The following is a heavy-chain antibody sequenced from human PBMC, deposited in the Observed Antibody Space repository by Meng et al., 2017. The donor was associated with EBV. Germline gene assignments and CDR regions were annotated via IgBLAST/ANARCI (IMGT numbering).Heavy chain of an antibody. CDR2: IRSKAKSYAT. CDR3: TRMSSPLDY. D-gene: IGHD2-2*01. Sequence: VQLGGSGGGLVQPGGFLKLSCAASGFTFSGSAMHWVRQASGKGLEWVGRIRSKAKSYATAYAASVKGRFTISRDDSKNTAYLQMNSLKTEDTAVYYCTRMSSPLDYWGQGTLVHRLL. CDR1: GFTFSGSA. J-gene: IGHJ4*02. V-gene: IGHV3-73*02.